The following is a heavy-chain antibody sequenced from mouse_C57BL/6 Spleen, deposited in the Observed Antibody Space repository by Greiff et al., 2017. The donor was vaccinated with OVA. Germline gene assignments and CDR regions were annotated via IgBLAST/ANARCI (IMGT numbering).Heavy chain of an antibody. J-gene: IGHJ1*03. CDR1: GYAFSSSW. CDR2: IYPGDGDT. CDR3: ATNWDGYFDV. D-gene: IGHD4-1*01. Sequence: QVQLKESGPELVKPGASVKISCKASGYAFSSSWMNWVKQRPGKGLEWIGRIYPGDGDTNYNGKFKGKATLTADKSSSTAYMQLSSLTSEDSAVYFCATNWDGYFDVWGTGTTVTVSS. V-gene: IGHV1-82*01.